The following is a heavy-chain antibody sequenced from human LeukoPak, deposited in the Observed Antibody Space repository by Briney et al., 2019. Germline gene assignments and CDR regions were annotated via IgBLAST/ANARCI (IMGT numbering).Heavy chain of an antibody. Sequence: GESLKISCKGSGYSFTSYWIGWVRQAPGQGLEWMGWISAYNGNTNYAQKLQGRVTMTTDTSTSTAYMELRSLRSDDTAVYYCARDCSSTSCYFGYWGQGTLVTVSS. CDR3: ARDCSSTSCYFGY. D-gene: IGHD2-2*01. J-gene: IGHJ4*02. CDR2: ISAYNGNT. V-gene: IGHV1-18*04. CDR1: GYSFTSYW.